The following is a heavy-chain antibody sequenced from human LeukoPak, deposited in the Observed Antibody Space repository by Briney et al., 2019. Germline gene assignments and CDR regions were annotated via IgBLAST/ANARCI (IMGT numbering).Heavy chain of an antibody. Sequence: KPSETLSLTCTVSGGSISSYYWSWIRQPAGKGLEWIGRIYTSGSTNYNPSLKSRVTMSVGTSKNQFSLKLSSVTAADTAVYYCASERGYSGYGKSSYYYYGMDVWGQGTTVTVSS. CDR3: ASERGYSGYGKSSYYYYGMDV. CDR1: GGSISSYY. J-gene: IGHJ6*02. V-gene: IGHV4-4*07. CDR2: IYTSGST. D-gene: IGHD5-12*01.